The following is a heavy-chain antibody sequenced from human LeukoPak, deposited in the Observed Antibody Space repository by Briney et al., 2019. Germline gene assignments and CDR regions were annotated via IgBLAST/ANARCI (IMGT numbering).Heavy chain of an antibody. Sequence: SETLSLTCTVSGGSISSYYWSWIRQPAGKGLEWIGRIYTSGSTNYNPSLKSRVTMSVDTSKNQFSLKLSSVTAADTAVYYCARDGIFGVVIDYYMEVWGKGTTVTVSS. CDR2: IYTSGST. J-gene: IGHJ6*03. D-gene: IGHD3-3*01. V-gene: IGHV4-4*07. CDR3: ARDGIFGVVIDYYMEV. CDR1: GGSISSYY.